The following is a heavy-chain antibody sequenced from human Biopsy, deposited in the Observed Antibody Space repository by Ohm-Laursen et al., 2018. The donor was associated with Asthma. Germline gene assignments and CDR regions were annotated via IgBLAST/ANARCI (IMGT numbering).Heavy chain of an antibody. J-gene: IGHJ3*01. V-gene: IGHV1-3*01. CDR1: GYTFIHFA. Sequence: ASVKVSCKTSGYTFIHFAIHWVRQAPGQRLEWMGWINAGDGNTKYSQKLQGRVTITRDTSASTAYMDLRSLRSEDTAMYYCARTYYDFLTGQVNDAFALWGQGTMVTVSS. CDR3: ARTYYDFLTGQVNDAFAL. D-gene: IGHD3-9*01. CDR2: INAGDGNT.